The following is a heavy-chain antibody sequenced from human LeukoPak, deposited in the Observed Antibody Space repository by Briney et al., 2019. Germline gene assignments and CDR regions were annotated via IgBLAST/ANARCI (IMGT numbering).Heavy chain of an antibody. CDR3: ARLWIVATWFDA. CDR2: IFYSGKT. CDR1: NGSMTSDSYY. V-gene: IGHV4-39*02. Sequence: SETLSLTCTVSNGSMTSDSYYWAWVRQPPGKGLEWIGTIFYSGKTYYSASLKSRVTVSLDTSKKNFSLRLSSVTAADTAVYYCARLWIVATWFDAWGQGALVTDSS. D-gene: IGHD2-2*03. J-gene: IGHJ5*02.